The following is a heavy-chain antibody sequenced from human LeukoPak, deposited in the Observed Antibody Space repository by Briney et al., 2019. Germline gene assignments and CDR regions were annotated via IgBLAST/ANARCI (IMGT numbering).Heavy chain of an antibody. J-gene: IGHJ5*02. CDR3: TRQYCSSTSCYINWFDP. CDR1: GFTFGDYA. CDR2: IRSKAYGGTR. D-gene: IGHD2-2*02. V-gene: IGHV3-49*03. Sequence: GGSLRLSCTASGFTFGDYAMSWFRQAPGKGLEWVGFIRSKAYGGTREYAASVKGRFTISRDDSKSIAYLQMNSLKTEDTAVYYCTRQYCSSTSCYINWFDPWGQGTLVTVSS.